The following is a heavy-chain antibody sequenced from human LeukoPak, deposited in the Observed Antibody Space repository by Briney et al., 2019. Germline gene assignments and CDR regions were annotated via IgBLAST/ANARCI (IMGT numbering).Heavy chain of an antibody. CDR3: AKDPRGWYLDY. V-gene: IGHV3-33*06. D-gene: IGHD6-19*01. Sequence: PGGSLRLSCAGSGFTFSSYGMHWVRQAPGKGLEWVAVIWYDGSNRYYADSVKGRFTISRDNSKNTLYLQMNSLRAEDTAVYYCAKDPRGWYLDYWGQGTLVTVSS. CDR1: GFTFSSYG. CDR2: IWYDGSNR. J-gene: IGHJ4*02.